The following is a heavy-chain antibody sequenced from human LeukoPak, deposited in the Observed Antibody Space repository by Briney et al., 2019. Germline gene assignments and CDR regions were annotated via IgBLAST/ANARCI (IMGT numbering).Heavy chain of an antibody. Sequence: PGGSLRLSCAASGFTFSSYAMSWVRQAPGKGLEWVSAISGSGGSTYYADSVKGRFTISRDNSKNTLYLQMNSPRAEDTAVYYCAKVGYSSSWYSGGYYYGMDVWGQGTTVTVSS. V-gene: IGHV3-23*01. CDR3: AKVGYSSSWYSGGYYYGMDV. CDR2: ISGSGGST. CDR1: GFTFSSYA. J-gene: IGHJ6*02. D-gene: IGHD6-13*01.